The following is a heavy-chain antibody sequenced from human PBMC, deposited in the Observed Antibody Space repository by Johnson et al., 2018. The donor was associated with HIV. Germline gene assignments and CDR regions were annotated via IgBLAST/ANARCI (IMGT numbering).Heavy chain of an antibody. CDR2: IYSGGST. V-gene: IGHV3-66*02. J-gene: IGHJ3*02. CDR1: GFTVSSNY. CDR3: ARDRGGYSYGYDSDAFDI. D-gene: IGHD5-18*01. Sequence: VQLVESGGGLVQPGESLRLSCAASGFTVSSNYMSWVRQAPGKGLEWVSVIYSGGSTYYADSVKGRFTISRDNSKNTLYLQMNSLRAEDTAVYYCARDRGGYSYGYDSDAFDIWGQGTMVTVSS.